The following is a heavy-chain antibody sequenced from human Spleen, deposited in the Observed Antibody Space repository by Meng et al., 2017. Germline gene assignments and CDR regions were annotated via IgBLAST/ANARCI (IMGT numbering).Heavy chain of an antibody. J-gene: IGHJ4*02. CDR1: GFSLSTTAVG. V-gene: IGHV2-5*02. CDR3: AHSSGWLFDY. CDR2: IYWDDAE. Sequence: QITLKESGPTLVKPTQTLTLTCTFSGFSLSTTAVGVGWIRQPPGKSLEWLAFIYWDDAELFSPSLNSRLTITKDSSKKQVVLTMINMDPVDTATYYCAHSSGWLFDYWGQGTLVTVSS. D-gene: IGHD6-19*01.